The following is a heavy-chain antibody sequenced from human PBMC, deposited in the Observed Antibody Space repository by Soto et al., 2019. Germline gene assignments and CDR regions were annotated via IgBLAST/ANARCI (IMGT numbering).Heavy chain of an antibody. V-gene: IGHV1-69*08. CDR3: ASPVFGDYWYFDL. J-gene: IGHJ2*01. CDR1: GGTFSSHT. Sequence: QDQLVQSGAEVKKPGTSVKVSCNASGGTFSSHTFSWVRQAPGQGLEWMGRIIPALGTATYAQKFQGRVSITADESGTAVYMELNSRRYEDTAVYYCASPVFGDYWYFDLWGRGTLVTVSS. D-gene: IGHD4-17*01. CDR2: IIPALGTA.